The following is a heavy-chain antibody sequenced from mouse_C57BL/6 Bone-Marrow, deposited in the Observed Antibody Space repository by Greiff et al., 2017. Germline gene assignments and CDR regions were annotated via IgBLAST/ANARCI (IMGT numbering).Heavy chain of an antibody. D-gene: IGHD2-4*01. V-gene: IGHV1-81*01. CDR1: GYTFTSYG. CDR2: MYPRSGNT. J-gene: IGHJ4*01. Sequence: VQVVESGAELARPGASVKLSCKASGYTFTSYGISWVKQRTGQGLEWIGEMYPRSGNTYYNEKFKGKATLTADKSSSTAYMELRSLTSEDSAVYFCAREMTTGYYAMDYWGQGTSVTVSS. CDR3: AREMTTGYYAMDY.